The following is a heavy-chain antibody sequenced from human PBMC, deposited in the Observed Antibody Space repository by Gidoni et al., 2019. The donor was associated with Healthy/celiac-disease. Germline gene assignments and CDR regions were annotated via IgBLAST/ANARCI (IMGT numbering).Heavy chain of an antibody. CDR1: GFTFSTYW. CDR3: ARDGGSGWYPRDY. Sequence: EVQLVESGGGLVQPGGSLRLSCAASGFTFSTYWMHWVRQAPGKGLVWVSRINTDGSTTSYADSVKGRFTISRDNAKNTLYLQMNSLRAEDTAVYYCARDGGSGWYPRDYWGQGTLVTVSS. CDR2: INTDGSTT. D-gene: IGHD6-19*01. V-gene: IGHV3-74*01. J-gene: IGHJ4*02.